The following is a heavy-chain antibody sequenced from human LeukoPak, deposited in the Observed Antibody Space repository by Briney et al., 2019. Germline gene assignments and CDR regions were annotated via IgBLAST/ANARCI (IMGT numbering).Heavy chain of an antibody. D-gene: IGHD2-15*01. CDR1: GYTFTSYG. J-gene: IGHJ6*03. Sequence: ASVKVSCKASGYTFTSYGISWVRQAPGQGLEWMGGIIPIFGTANYAQKFQGRVTITADESTSTAYMELSSLRSEDTAVYYCARSRGRYCSGGSCYFYYYMDVWGKGTTVTVSS. V-gene: IGHV1-69*13. CDR3: ARSRGRYCSGGSCYFYYYMDV. CDR2: IIPIFGTA.